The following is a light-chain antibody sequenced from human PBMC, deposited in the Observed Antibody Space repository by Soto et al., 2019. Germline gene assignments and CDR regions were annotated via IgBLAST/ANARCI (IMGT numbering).Light chain of an antibody. J-gene: IGKJ5*01. Sequence: VLTQSPGTLSLSPGESATLSCRSSQTVSITYLTWYQQKPGQAPRLLIFGASKRATGIPDRLSGSGSGRDFMLTISGLEPEDFAVYYCQQYGSSPLISFGQGTRLEIK. CDR1: QTVSITY. CDR2: GAS. CDR3: QQYGSSPLIS. V-gene: IGKV3-20*01.